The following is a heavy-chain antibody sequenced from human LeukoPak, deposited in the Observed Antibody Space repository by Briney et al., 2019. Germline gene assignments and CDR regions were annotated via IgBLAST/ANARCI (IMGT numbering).Heavy chain of an antibody. Sequence: GASVKVSCKASGYTFTSYGISWVRQAPGQGLEWMGWISAYNGNTNYAQKLQGRVTMTTDTSTSAAYMELSRLRSEDTAAYYCAREAITIFGVVRTQTTTRPHRFDPWGQGTLVTVSS. CDR3: AREAITIFGVVRTQTTTRPHRFDP. V-gene: IGHV1-18*01. CDR2: ISAYNGNT. J-gene: IGHJ5*02. D-gene: IGHD3-3*01. CDR1: GYTFTSYG.